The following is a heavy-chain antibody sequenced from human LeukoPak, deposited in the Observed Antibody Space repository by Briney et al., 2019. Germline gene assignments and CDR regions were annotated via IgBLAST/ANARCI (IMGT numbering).Heavy chain of an antibody. CDR2: IYYSGST. CDR3: ARDLDFDY. CDR1: GGSISSYY. Sequence: SETLSLTCTVSGGSISSYYWSWIRQPPGKGLEWIGYIYYSGSTNYNPSLKGRVTISVDTSKNQFSLKLSSVTAADTAVYCCARDLDFDYWGQGTLVTVSS. J-gene: IGHJ4*02. V-gene: IGHV4-59*12.